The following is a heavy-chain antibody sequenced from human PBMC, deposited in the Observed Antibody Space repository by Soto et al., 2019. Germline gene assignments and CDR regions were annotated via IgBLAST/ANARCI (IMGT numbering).Heavy chain of an antibody. J-gene: IGHJ6*02. Sequence: SETLSLTCTVSGGSISSYYWSWIRQPPGKGLEWIGYIYYSGSTNYNPSLKSRGTISVDTSKNQFSLKLSSVTAADTAVYYCGREVRNYYSYYGMDVWGRGTTVTLSS. CDR1: GGSISSYY. CDR2: IYYSGST. CDR3: GREVRNYYSYYGMDV. V-gene: IGHV4-59*01.